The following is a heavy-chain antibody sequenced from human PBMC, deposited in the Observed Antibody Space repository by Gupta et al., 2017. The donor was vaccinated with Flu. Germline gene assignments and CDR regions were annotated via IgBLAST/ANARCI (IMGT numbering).Heavy chain of an antibody. Sequence: EVQLLESGGGLVQPGGSLRASCVASGFPFSYYARRAVRQAPGKGLGWVSGISGSGGSTYYADSVKGRFTISRDNSKNTLYLQMNSLRAEDTAVYYCAKSAGYYVRYYFDFWGQGTLVTVSS. D-gene: IGHD4-17*01. V-gene: IGHV3-23*01. CDR3: AKSAGYYVRYYFDF. CDR2: ISGSGGST. J-gene: IGHJ4*02. CDR1: GFPFSYYA.